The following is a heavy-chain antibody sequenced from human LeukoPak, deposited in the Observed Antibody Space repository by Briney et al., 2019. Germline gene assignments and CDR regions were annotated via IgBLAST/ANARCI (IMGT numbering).Heavy chain of an antibody. V-gene: IGHV4-39*01. CDR2: IYYSGST. CDR3: ARWIGGAYCSSTSCHRNYYFDY. J-gene: IGHJ4*02. Sequence: SETLSLTCTVSGGSISSSSYYWGWIRQPPGTGLEWLGSIYYSGSTYYNPSLKSRVTISVDTSKNQFSLKLSSVTAADTAVYYCARWIGGAYCSSTSCHRNYYFDYWGQGTLVTVSS. CDR1: GGSISSSSYY. D-gene: IGHD2-2*02.